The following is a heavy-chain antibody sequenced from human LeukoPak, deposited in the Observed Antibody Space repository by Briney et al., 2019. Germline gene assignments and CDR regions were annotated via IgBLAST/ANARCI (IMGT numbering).Heavy chain of an antibody. CDR2: IKADGSEK. Sequence: SWIRQPPGKGLEWVANIKADGSEKYYVDSVKGRFTISRDDAKRTVDLQMDNLRAEDTAIYYCAYRNNFEYWGQGALVTVSS. V-gene: IGHV3-7*05. D-gene: IGHD1-26*01. J-gene: IGHJ4*02. CDR3: AYRNNFEY.